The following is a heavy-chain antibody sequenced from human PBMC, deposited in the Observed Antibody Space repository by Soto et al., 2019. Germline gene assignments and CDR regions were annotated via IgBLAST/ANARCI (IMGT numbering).Heavy chain of an antibody. D-gene: IGHD3-10*01. Sequence: SETLSLTCTVSGGSISSSSYYWGWIRQPPGKGLEWIGTIYYSGNTYYNPSLRSRVTISVDTSKNQFSLRLTSVTAADTAVYYCAKHTDFGSGSSWLGSDNMDTDAFDIWGQGTMVTVS. V-gene: IGHV4-39*01. CDR2: IYYSGNT. CDR3: AKHTDFGSGSSWLGSDNMDTDAFDI. CDR1: GGSISSSSYY. J-gene: IGHJ3*02.